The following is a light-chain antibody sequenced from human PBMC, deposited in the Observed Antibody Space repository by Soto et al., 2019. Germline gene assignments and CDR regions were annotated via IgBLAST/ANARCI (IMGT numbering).Light chain of an antibody. Sequence: EIVLTQSPGTLSLSPGERATLSCRASQSVSSSYLAWYQQKPGQAHRLLIYGASSRATGIPDRFSGSGSGTDFTLTISRLEPEDFAVYYCQQYGSSLVTFGQGKRLEIK. CDR1: QSVSSSY. V-gene: IGKV3-20*01. CDR3: QQYGSSLVT. CDR2: GAS. J-gene: IGKJ5*01.